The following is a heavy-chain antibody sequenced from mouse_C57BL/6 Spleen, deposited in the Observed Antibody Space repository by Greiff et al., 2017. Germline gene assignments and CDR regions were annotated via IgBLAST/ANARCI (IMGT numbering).Heavy chain of an antibody. D-gene: IGHD2-5*01. CDR2: IDPSDSET. CDR3: ARAYYSNSYAMDY. Sequence: QVQLQQPGAELVRPGSSVKLSCKASGYTFTSYWMHWVKQRPIQGLEWIGNIDPSDSETHYNQKFKDKAKLTVDKSSSPAYMQLSSLTSEDSAVYYCARAYYSNSYAMDYWGQGTSVTVSS. V-gene: IGHV1-52*01. CDR1: GYTFTSYW. J-gene: IGHJ4*01.